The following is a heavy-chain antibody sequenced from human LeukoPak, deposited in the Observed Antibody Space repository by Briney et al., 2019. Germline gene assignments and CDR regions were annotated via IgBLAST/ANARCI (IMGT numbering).Heavy chain of an antibody. CDR1: GYTFTSYG. CDR3: ARVGITMVRGVTDWFDP. J-gene: IGHJ5*02. CDR2: ISAYNGNT. Sequence: ASVKVSCXASGYTFTSYGISWVRQAPGQGLEWMGWISAYNGNTNYAQKLQGRVTMTTDTSTSTAYMELRSLRSDDTAVYYCARVGITMVRGVTDWFDPWGQGTLVTVSS. V-gene: IGHV1-18*01. D-gene: IGHD3-10*01.